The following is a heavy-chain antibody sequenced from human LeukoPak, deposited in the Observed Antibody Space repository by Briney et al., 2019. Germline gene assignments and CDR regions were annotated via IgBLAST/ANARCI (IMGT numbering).Heavy chain of an antibody. CDR3: ARGQQLYYSYSMDV. D-gene: IGHD6-13*01. CDR1: GYTFTGYY. J-gene: IGHJ6*02. V-gene: IGHV1-2*02. Sequence: ASVKVSCKASGYTFTGYYLHWVRQAPGQGLEWMGWINLNSGGTNYAQRFQGRVTMTRGTSISTAYMELSRLRSDDTAVYYCARGQQLYYSYSMDVWGQGTTVTVSS. CDR2: INLNSGGT.